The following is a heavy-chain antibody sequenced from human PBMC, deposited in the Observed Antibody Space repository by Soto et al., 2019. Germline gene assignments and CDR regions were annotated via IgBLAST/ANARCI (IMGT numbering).Heavy chain of an antibody. D-gene: IGHD4-17*01. CDR1: GFTFSSYS. V-gene: IGHV3-21*01. Sequence: GGSLRLSCAASGFTFSSYSMNWVRQAPGKGLEWVSSISSSSSYIYYADSVKGRFTISRDNAKNSLYLQMNSLRAEDTAVYYCARDLSTVTTLGVWWFDPRGQGTLVTVSS. CDR3: ARDLSTVTTLGVWWFDP. J-gene: IGHJ5*02. CDR2: ISSSSSYI.